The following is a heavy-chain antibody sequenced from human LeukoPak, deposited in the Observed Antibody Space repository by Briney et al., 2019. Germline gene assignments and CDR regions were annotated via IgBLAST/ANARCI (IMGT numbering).Heavy chain of an antibody. J-gene: IGHJ6*02. CDR2: IIPILGIA. Sequence: ASVKVSRKASGGTFSSYAISWVRQAPGQGLEWMGRIIPILGIANYAQKFQGRVTITADKSTSTAYMELSSLRSEDTAVYYCARTGRGYSYGAKDYYYYGMDVWGQGTTVTVSS. V-gene: IGHV1-69*04. D-gene: IGHD5-18*01. CDR3: ARTGRGYSYGAKDYYYYGMDV. CDR1: GGTFSSYA.